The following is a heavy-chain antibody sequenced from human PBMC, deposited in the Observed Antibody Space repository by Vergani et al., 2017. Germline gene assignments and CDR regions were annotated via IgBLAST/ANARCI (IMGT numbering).Heavy chain of an antibody. Sequence: EVQLLESGGGLVQPGGSLRLSCAASGFTFSSYWMHWVRQAPGKGLVWVSRINSDGSSTSYADSVKGRFTISRDNAKNTLYLQMNSLRAEDTAVYYCAKVGRSEVAGTFGAFDIWGQGTMVTVSS. J-gene: IGHJ3*02. D-gene: IGHD6-19*01. CDR3: AKVGRSEVAGTFGAFDI. V-gene: IGHV3-74*02. CDR2: INSDGSST. CDR1: GFTFSSYW.